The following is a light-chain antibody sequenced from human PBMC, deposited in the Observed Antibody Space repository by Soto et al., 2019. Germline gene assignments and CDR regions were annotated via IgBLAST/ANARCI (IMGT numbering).Light chain of an antibody. CDR3: QQSFSTPQT. Sequence: DIQMTQSPSYLSASVGDRVTITCRASQSINSYLSWYQQKPGKAPKLLINVASTLQSGVPSRFSGSGSVTDFTLAISSLQPEDAATYYCQQSFSTPQTFGGGTRVEIK. V-gene: IGKV1-39*01. CDR2: VAS. CDR1: QSINSY. J-gene: IGKJ4*01.